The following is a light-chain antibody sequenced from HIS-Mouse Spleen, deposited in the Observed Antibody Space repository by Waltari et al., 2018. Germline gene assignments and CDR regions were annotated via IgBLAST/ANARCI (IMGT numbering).Light chain of an antibody. V-gene: IGLV2-14*03. J-gene: IGLJ2*01. CDR3: SSYTSSSFNVV. Sequence: QSALTQPASVSGSPGQSITIPCTGTSRDVGVHNYLSWYQQHPGKAPKLMIYDVSNRPSGVSNRFSGSKSGNTASLTISGLQAEDEADYYCSSYTSSSFNVVFGGGTKLTVL. CDR2: DVS. CDR1: SRDVGVHNY.